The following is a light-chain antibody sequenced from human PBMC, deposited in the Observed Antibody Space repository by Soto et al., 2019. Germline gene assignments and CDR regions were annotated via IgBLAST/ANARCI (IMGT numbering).Light chain of an antibody. CDR3: QQSYRTPLT. V-gene: IGKV1-39*01. CDR2: SAS. CDR1: QSITSH. Sequence: DIQMTQSPSSLSASVGDRVIITCRAGQSITSHLNWYQQKPGKAPKLLIYSASSLQSGAPLRFSGSGSGTDFTLTISSLQPEDFATYYCQQSYRTPLTFGGGTKVEIK. J-gene: IGKJ4*01.